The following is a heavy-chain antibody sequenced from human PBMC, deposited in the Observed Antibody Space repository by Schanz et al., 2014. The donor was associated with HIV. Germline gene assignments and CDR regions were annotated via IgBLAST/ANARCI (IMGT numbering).Heavy chain of an antibody. CDR3: AIRTPMVIFGALDI. Sequence: EVQLLESGGGFVQPGGSLRLSCAVSGFTISGYDMTWVRQAPGKGLEWVSGIRVSGSGTYYADSVKGRFTISRDNSKNTVFLQMNSLRADDTAVYYCAIRTPMVIFGALDIWGRGTVVTVSS. CDR1: GFTISGYD. J-gene: IGHJ3*02. CDR2: IRVSGSGT. V-gene: IGHV3-23*01. D-gene: IGHD5-18*01.